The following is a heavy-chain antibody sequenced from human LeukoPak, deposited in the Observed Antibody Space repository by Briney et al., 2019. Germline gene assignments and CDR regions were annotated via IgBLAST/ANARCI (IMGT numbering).Heavy chain of an antibody. J-gene: IGHJ2*01. CDR3: ARDLRGGWYHWYFDL. Sequence: SETLSLTCAVSGGSISSSNWWSWVRQPPGKGLEWIGEIYHSGSTNYNPSLKSRVTISVDKSKNQFSLKLSSVTAADTAVYYCARDLRGGWYHWYFDLWGRGTLVTVSS. V-gene: IGHV4-4*02. CDR1: GGSISSSNW. D-gene: IGHD6-19*01. CDR2: IYHSGST.